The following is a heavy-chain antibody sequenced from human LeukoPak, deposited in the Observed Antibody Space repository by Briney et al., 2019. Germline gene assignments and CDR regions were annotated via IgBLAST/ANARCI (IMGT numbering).Heavy chain of an antibody. V-gene: IGHV4-34*01. Sequence: SETLSLTCAVYGGSFSGYYWSWIRQPPGKGLEWIGEINHSGSTNYNPSLKSRVTISVDTSKNQSSLKLSSVTAADTAVYYCARVFKQQLTNWGQGTLVTVSS. J-gene: IGHJ4*02. D-gene: IGHD6-13*01. CDR3: ARVFKQQLTN. CDR2: INHSGST. CDR1: GGSFSGYY.